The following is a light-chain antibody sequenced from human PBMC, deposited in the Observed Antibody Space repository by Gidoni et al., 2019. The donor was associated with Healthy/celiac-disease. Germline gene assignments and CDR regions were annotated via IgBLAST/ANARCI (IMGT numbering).Light chain of an antibody. CDR2: WAS. V-gene: IGKV4-1*01. CDR3: QQYYNTLALT. Sequence: DTVMPQSPDPLAVSLGERATIHCKSSQSVLYSSNNKNYLAWYQQKPGQPPKQLITWASTRESGVPDRLSGGRSGGNVTLTISSRQDEDVAVYYYQQYYNTLALTFGGGTKVEIK. CDR1: QSVLYSSNNKNY. J-gene: IGKJ4*01.